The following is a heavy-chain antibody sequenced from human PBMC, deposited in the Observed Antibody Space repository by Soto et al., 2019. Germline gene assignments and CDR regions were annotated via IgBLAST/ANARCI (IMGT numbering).Heavy chain of an antibody. Sequence: QITLKESGPPLVKPTQTLTLTCTFSGFSLSTSGVGVGWIRQPPGKALEWLALIYWDDDKRYSPSLKSRLTITKDTSKNQVVLTMSNMDPVDTATYYCARRGYSGLSLAYWGQGTLVTVSS. CDR1: GFSLSTSGVG. CDR2: IYWDDDK. D-gene: IGHD4-4*01. CDR3: ARRGYSGLSLAY. J-gene: IGHJ4*02. V-gene: IGHV2-5*02.